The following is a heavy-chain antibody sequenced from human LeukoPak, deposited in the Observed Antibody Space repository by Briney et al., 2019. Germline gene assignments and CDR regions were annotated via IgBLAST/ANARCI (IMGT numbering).Heavy chain of an antibody. J-gene: IGHJ4*02. CDR3: ARDTSSGWYYFDY. CDR1: GASISSYY. V-gene: IGHV4-4*07. Sequence: SETLSLTCTVSGASISSYYWSWIRQPAGKGLEWIGRMYISGSTNYNPSLKSRVTMSVDTSKNQFSLKLSSVTAADTAVYYCARDTSSGWYYFDYWGQGTPVTVSS. CDR2: MYISGST. D-gene: IGHD6-19*01.